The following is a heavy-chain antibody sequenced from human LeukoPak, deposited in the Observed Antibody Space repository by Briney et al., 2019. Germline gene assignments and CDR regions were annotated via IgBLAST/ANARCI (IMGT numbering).Heavy chain of an antibody. V-gene: IGHV1-2*02. J-gene: IGHJ4*02. D-gene: IGHD3-10*01. Sequence: GASVKVSCKASGYTFTGYYTHWVRQAPGQGLEWMGWINPNSGGTNYAQKFQGRVTMTRDTSISTAYMELSRLRSDDTAVYYCAREHGSGSPIDYWGQGTLVTVSS. CDR1: GYTFTGYY. CDR3: AREHGSGSPIDY. CDR2: INPNSGGT.